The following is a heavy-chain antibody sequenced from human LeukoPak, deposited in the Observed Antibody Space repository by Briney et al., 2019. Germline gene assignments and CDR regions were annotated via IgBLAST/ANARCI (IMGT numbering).Heavy chain of an antibody. V-gene: IGHV3-9*01. D-gene: IGHD3-10*01. CDR1: RFTFYDYA. CDR3: AKDTTSGSDLVNFDY. Sequence: GRSLRVSFAASRFTFYDYAIHWVRQAPWEGLEWVSVICWKSGSIGYADCVKGRFPISRDNAKNYLYLQMNSLRAEDTALYYCAKDTTSGSDLVNFDYWGQGTLVTVSS. J-gene: IGHJ4*02. CDR2: ICWKSGSI.